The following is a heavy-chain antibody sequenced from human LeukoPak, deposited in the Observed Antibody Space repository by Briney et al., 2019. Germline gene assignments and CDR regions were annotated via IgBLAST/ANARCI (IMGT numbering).Heavy chain of an antibody. CDR3: ARQGARLLSDGDYPGWFDP. CDR2: IYYSGST. J-gene: IGHJ5*02. Sequence: PSETLSLTCTVSGGSLSSSSYYWGWIRQPPGKGLEWIGRIYYSGSTYYNPSLKSRVTISVDTPKNQFSLKLSSVTAADTAVYYCARQGARLLSDGDYPGWFDPWGQGTLVTVSS. CDR1: GGSLSSSSYY. V-gene: IGHV4-39*01. D-gene: IGHD4-17*01.